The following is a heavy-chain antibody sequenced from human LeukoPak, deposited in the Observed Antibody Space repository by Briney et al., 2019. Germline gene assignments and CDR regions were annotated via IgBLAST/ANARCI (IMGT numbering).Heavy chain of an antibody. V-gene: IGHV4-30-4*01. CDR1: GGSISSGDYY. CDR2: MYYSGST. CDR3: ARPYYYDSRIDP. D-gene: IGHD3-22*01. J-gene: IGHJ5*02. Sequence: KPSQTLSLTCTVSGGSISSGDYYWSRIRQPPGKGLEWIAYMYYSGSTYYNPYLKSRVTMSADTSKNQLSLKLSSVTAADTAVYYCARPYYYDSRIDPWGQGILVTVSS.